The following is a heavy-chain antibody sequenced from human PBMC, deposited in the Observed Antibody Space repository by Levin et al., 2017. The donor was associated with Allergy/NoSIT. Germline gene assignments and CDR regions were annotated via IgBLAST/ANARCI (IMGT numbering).Heavy chain of an antibody. CDR3: AAVREDAVALDH. CDR1: GFGFSGST. Sequence: PGGSLRLSCEVSGAVFGFGFSGSTIHWVRQAPGEGLEWVGLITENHDTSSAVSLRGRISISRDDSRNMAYLEVTRLKTEDTAVYFCAAVREDAVALDHWGPGTLVTVSS. J-gene: IGHJ5*02. V-gene: IGHV3-73*01. CDR2: ITENHDT. D-gene: IGHD3-10*01.